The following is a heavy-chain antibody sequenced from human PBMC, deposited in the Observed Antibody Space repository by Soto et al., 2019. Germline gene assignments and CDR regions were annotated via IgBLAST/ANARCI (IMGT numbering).Heavy chain of an antibody. D-gene: IGHD6-19*01. CDR2: IRQDGSEK. CDR1: GFAFSSYA. J-gene: IGHJ6*02. V-gene: IGHV3-7*01. CDR3: AREVSSGWFIQHYYGMDV. Sequence: GGSLRLSCTASGFAFSSYAMSWVRQRPGQGPEWVANIRQDGSEKSYVDSVKGRLTVSRDNVENLLSLQMNSLRVEDTAVYFCAREVSSGWFIQHYYGMDVWGPGTPVTVSS.